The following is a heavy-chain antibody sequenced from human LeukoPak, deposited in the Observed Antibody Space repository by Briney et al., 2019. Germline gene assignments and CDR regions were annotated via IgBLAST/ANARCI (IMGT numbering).Heavy chain of an antibody. CDR3: AKGSYYDSSGSFYFDY. D-gene: IGHD3-22*01. V-gene: IGHV3-23*01. CDR1: GFTFSNYA. Sequence: PGGSLRLSCAASGFTFSNYAMNWVRQAPGKGLEWVSTIGSSGGSTYYADSVKGRFTISRDNSKNTLYLQMNSLRAEDTAVYYCAKGSYYDSSGSFYFDYWGQGTLVTVSS. J-gene: IGHJ4*02. CDR2: IGSSGGST.